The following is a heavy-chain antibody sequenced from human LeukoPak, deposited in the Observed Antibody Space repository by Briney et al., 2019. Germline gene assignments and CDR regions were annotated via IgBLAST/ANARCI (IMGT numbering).Heavy chain of an antibody. V-gene: IGHV3-30*18. CDR2: VSYDGSKK. CDR3: AKDVKFSWPFYFDY. Sequence: PGGSLRLSCAASGFTFRSYTMSWVRQAPGKGLEWLAFVSYDGSKKYYSDSVKGRFTISRDNSKNTLFLQMNSLRAEDTAVYSCAKDVKFSWPFYFDYWGQGILVTVSS. CDR1: GFTFRSYT. J-gene: IGHJ4*02. D-gene: IGHD5-12*01.